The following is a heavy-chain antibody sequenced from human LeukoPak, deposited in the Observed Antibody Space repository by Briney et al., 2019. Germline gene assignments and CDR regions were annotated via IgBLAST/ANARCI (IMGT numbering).Heavy chain of an antibody. CDR2: INPNSGGT. J-gene: IGHJ5*02. CDR1: GYTFTSYG. Sequence: ASVKVSCKASGYTFTSYGISWVRQAPGQGLEWMGWINPNSGGTNYAQKFQGRVTMTRDTSISTAYMELSRLRSDDTAVYYCARDQSQIRYFDWLSDRAYNWFDPWGQGTLVTVSS. CDR3: ARDQSQIRYFDWLSDRAYNWFDP. D-gene: IGHD3-9*01. V-gene: IGHV1-2*02.